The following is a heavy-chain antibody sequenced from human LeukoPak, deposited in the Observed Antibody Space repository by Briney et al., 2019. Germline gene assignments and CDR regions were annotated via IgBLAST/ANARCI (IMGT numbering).Heavy chain of an antibody. Sequence: GGSLRLSCAASGFTFSNAWMSWVRQAPGKGLEWVGRIKSKTDGGTTDYAAPVKGRFTISRDDSKNTLYLQMNSLKTEDTAVYYCTTSSGGTSSDYYGMDVWGQGTTVTVSS. J-gene: IGHJ6*02. CDR2: IKSKTDGGTT. CDR3: TTSSGGTSSDYYGMDV. V-gene: IGHV3-15*01. D-gene: IGHD2-2*01. CDR1: GFTFSNAW.